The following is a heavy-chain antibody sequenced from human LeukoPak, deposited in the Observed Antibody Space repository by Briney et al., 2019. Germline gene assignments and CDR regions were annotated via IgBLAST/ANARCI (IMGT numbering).Heavy chain of an antibody. CDR3: AREWWVTTLRSNYNWFDP. CDR1: GGSISSSSYY. CDR2: IYYSGST. V-gene: IGHV4-39*07. Sequence: PSETLSLTCTVSGGSISSSSYYWGWIRQPPGKGLEWIGSIYYSGSTYYNPSLKSQVTISVDTSKNQFSLKLSSVTAADTAVYYCAREWWVTTLRSNYNWFDPWGQGTLVTVSS. D-gene: IGHD4-17*01. J-gene: IGHJ5*02.